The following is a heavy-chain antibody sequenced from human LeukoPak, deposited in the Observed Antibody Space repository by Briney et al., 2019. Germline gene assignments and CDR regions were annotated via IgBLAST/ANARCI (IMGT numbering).Heavy chain of an antibody. CDR2: IIPIFGTA. J-gene: IGHJ4*02. Sequence: ASVKVSCKASGGTFSSYAISWVRQAPRQGLEWMGGIIPIFGTANYAQKFQGRVTITADESTSTAYMELSSLRSEDTAVYYCAREGAAGTLFFDYWGQGTLVTVSS. CDR3: AREGAAGTLFFDY. V-gene: IGHV1-69*13. D-gene: IGHD6-13*01. CDR1: GGTFSSYA.